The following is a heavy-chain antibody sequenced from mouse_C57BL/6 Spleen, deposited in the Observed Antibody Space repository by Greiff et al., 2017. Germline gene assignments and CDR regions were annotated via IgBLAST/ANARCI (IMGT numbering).Heavy chain of an antibody. J-gene: IGHJ1*03. CDR1: GYTFTDYE. D-gene: IGHD1-1*01. CDR2: IDPETGGT. V-gene: IGHV1-15*01. CDR3: TSYGSSYSGYFDV. Sequence: QVQLQQSGAELVRPGASVTLSCKASGYTFTDYEMHWVKQTPVHGLEWIGAIDPETGGTAYNQKFKGKAILTADKSSSTAYMELRSLTSEDSAVYYCTSYGSSYSGYFDVWGTGTTVTVSS.